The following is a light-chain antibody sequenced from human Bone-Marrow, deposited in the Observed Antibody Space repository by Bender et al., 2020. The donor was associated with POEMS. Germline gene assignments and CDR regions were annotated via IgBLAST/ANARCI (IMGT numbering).Light chain of an antibody. Sequence: QSALTQPASVSGSPGQSITISCTGTSSDVGTYNYVSWYQQHPGKAPKLIISDVTNRPSGVSNRFSGSKSGNTASLTISGPQAEDEADYYCRSYAINATYVVFGGGTNLTFL. CDR2: DVT. V-gene: IGLV2-14*03. CDR3: RSYAINATYVV. CDR1: SSDVGTYNY. J-gene: IGLJ2*01.